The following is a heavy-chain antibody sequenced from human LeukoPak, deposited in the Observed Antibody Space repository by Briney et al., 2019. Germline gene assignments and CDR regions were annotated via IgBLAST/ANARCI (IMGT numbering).Heavy chain of an antibody. CDR2: IRYDGSNK. V-gene: IGHV3-30*02. D-gene: IGHD3-22*01. CDR3: AKDPTRDYYDSSGAYPGAD. CDR1: GFTFSSYG. J-gene: IGHJ4*02. Sequence: PGGSLRLSCAASGFTFSSYGMHWVRQAPGKGLEWVAFIRYDGSNKYYADSVKGRFTISRDNSKNTLYLQMNSLRAEDTAVYYCAKDPTRDYYDSSGAYPGADWGQGTLVTVSS.